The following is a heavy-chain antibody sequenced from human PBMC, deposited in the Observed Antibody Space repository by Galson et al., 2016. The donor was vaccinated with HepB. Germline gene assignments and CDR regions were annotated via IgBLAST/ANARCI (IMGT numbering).Heavy chain of an antibody. CDR3: AAPLGIVAVAGHVDFGY. CDR1: GFTFSSYA. Sequence: SLRLSCAASGFTFSSYAMSWVRQAPGKGLEWVSAISGSGGSTYYADSVKGRFTISRDNSKNTLYLQMNSLRAEDTAVYYCAAPLGIVAVAGHVDFGYWGQGSLVTVSS. J-gene: IGHJ4*02. D-gene: IGHD6-19*01. V-gene: IGHV3-23*01. CDR2: ISGSGGST.